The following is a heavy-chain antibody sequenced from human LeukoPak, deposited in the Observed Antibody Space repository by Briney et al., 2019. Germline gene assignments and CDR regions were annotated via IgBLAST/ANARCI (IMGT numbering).Heavy chain of an antibody. J-gene: IGHJ4*02. D-gene: IGHD4/OR15-4a*01. CDR2: ITWNSDNI. V-gene: IGHV3-9*01. Sequence: GGSLRLSCAASGFIFDHSTMHWVRQAPGKGLEWVSGITWNSDNIVYADSVKGRFTISRDNAKNSLYLQMNSLRAEDTALYYCAKDPNYGFDYWGQGTLVTVSS. CDR3: AKDPNYGFDY. CDR1: GFIFDHST.